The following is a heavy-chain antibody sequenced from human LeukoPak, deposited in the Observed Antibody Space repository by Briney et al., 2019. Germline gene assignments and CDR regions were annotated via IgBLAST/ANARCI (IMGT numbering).Heavy chain of an antibody. CDR1: GFTFSSYG. V-gene: IGHV3-30*18. D-gene: IGHD1-26*01. CDR2: ISYDGSNK. J-gene: IGHJ4*02. CDR3: AKTVGAAFDY. Sequence: GGSLRLSCAASGFTFSSYGMHWVRQAPGKGLEWVAVISYDGSNKYYADSVKGRFTISRDNPKNTLYLQVNSLRAEDTAVYYCAKTVGAAFDYWGQGTLVTVSS.